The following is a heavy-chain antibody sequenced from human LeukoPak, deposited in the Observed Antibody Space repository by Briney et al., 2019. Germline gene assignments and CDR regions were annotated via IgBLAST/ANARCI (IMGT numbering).Heavy chain of an antibody. CDR2: IYYSGST. D-gene: IGHD2-15*01. Sequence: SETLSLTCTVSGGSVSSYYWSWIRQPPGKGLEWIGYIYYSGSTNYNPSLKSRVTISVDTSKNQFSLKLSSVTAADTAVYYCARSEEGYCSGGSCPYYFDYWGQGTLVTVSS. J-gene: IGHJ4*02. CDR3: ARSEEGYCSGGSCPYYFDY. CDR1: GGSVSSYY. V-gene: IGHV4-59*02.